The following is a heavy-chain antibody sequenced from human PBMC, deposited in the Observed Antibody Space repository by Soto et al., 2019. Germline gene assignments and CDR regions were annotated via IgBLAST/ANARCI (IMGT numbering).Heavy chain of an antibody. CDR1: GFTFSSYG. CDR3: AATYSGSYYAVDY. D-gene: IGHD1-26*01. Sequence: VQLVESGGGVVQPGRSLRLSCAASGFTFSSYGRHWVRQAPGKGLEWVAVISDDGSNKYYADSVKGRFTISRDNSKTTLWLQMNSLRPEETAVFYCAATYSGSYYAVDYWGQGTLVTVSS. CDR2: ISDDGSNK. J-gene: IGHJ4*02. V-gene: IGHV3-30*03.